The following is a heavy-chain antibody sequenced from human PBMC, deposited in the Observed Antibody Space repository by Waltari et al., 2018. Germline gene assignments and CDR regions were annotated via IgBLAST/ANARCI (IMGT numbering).Heavy chain of an antibody. V-gene: IGHV4-59*01. D-gene: IGHD3-10*01. CDR2: IYYSGST. CDR1: GGSISSYY. J-gene: IGHJ3*02. CDR3: ARDRRDGSGSYLDAFDI. Sequence: QVQLQESGPGLVKPSETLSLTCTVSGGSISSYYWSWIRQPPGKGLEWIGYIYYSGSTNYNPALKSRVTISVYTSKNQFSLKLSSVTAADTAVYYCARDRRDGSGSYLDAFDIWGQGTMVTVSS.